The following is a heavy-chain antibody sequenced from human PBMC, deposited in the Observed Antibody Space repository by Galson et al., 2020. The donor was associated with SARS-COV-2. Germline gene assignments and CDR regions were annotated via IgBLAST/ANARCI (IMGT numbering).Heavy chain of an antibody. Sequence: QTLSLTCSVSGGSIGSGGYQWCWIRQPPGKGLEWIGYIFSGGRAYYNPSLKSRITISVDTSKNRFSLTLNSVTAADTAVYFCARGGWGGDFIDYWGQGALVTVFS. V-gene: IGHV4-30-4*08. CDR1: GGSIGSGGYQ. CDR2: IFSGGRA. J-gene: IGHJ4*02. CDR3: ARGGWGGDFIDY. D-gene: IGHD2-21*01.